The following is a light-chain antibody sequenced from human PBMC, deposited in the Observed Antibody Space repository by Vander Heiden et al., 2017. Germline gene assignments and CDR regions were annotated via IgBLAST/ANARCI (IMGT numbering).Light chain of an antibody. J-gene: IGLJ3*02. CDR1: KLGDKY. CDR3: QAWDSSTAV. CDR2: EHS. V-gene: IGLV3-1*01. Sequence: SYELTQPPSVAVSPGQTARDTCSGDKLGDKYACWYQQKPGQAPLVVIHEHSKRPSGIPELFSGSHSGNTATLTISGSQAMDESDYDCQAWDSSTAVFGGGNKLTVL.